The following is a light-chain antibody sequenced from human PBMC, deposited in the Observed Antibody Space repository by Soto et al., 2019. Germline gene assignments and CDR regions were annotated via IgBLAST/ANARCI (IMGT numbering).Light chain of an antibody. V-gene: IGKV3-11*01. CDR1: QSVSSF. CDR2: DAS. CDR3: QQRT. J-gene: IGKJ3*01. Sequence: EIVLTQSPATLSLSPGERATLSCRASQSVSSFLAWYQQKPGQAPRLLIYDASNRATGIPARFSGSVSGTDFTLTISSLEPEYFAVYYCQQRTFGPGTKVDIK.